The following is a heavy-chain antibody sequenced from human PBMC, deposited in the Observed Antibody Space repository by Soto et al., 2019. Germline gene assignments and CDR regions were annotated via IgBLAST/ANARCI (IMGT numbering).Heavy chain of an antibody. Sequence: PGGSLRLSCAASGFTFSSYSMNWVRQAPGKGLEWVSSISSSSSYIYYADSVKGRFTISRDNAKNSLYLQMNSLRAEDTAVYYCARDPAAAGIAAADWFDPWGQGTLVTVSS. J-gene: IGHJ5*02. V-gene: IGHV3-21*01. CDR3: ARDPAAAGIAAADWFDP. CDR2: ISSSSSYI. D-gene: IGHD6-13*01. CDR1: GFTFSSYS.